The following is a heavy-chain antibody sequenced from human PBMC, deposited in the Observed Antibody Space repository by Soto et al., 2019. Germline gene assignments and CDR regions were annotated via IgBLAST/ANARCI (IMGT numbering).Heavy chain of an antibody. CDR1: GASISGFY. D-gene: IGHD1-1*01. Sequence: SETLSLTCTVSGASISGFYWSWIRKSAGKGLEWIGRIYATGTTDYNPSLKSRAMMSVDTSKKQFSLKLRSVTAADTAVYYCVRDGTKTLRDWFDPWGQGISVTVSS. CDR2: IYATGTT. V-gene: IGHV4-4*07. CDR3: VRDGTKTLRDWFDP. J-gene: IGHJ5*02.